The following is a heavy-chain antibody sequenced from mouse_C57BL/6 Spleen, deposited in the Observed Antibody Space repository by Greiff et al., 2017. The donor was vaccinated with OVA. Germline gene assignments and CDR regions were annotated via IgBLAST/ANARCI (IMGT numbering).Heavy chain of an antibody. Sequence: EVKVVESGPGMVKPSQSLSLTCTVTGYSITSGYDWHWIRHFPGNKLEWMGYISYSGSTNYNPSLKSRISITHDTSKNHFFLKLNSVTTEDTATYYCAREGYGNKYFDVWGTGTTVTVSS. V-gene: IGHV3-1*01. J-gene: IGHJ1*03. CDR2: ISYSGST. CDR1: GYSITSGYD. CDR3: AREGYGNKYFDV. D-gene: IGHD2-1*01.